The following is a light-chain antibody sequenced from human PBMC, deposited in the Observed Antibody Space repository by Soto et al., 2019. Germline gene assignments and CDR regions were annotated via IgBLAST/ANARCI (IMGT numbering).Light chain of an antibody. Sequence: AIQMTQSPTSLSASVGDRVTITCRASQDITNDLNWYQQKPGKAPKLLIYAASSLESGVPSRFSGSGSGTDFTLTISSLQPADFATYYCLQDYNYPRTFGQGTKIEVK. CDR1: QDITND. V-gene: IGKV1-6*01. CDR2: AAS. J-gene: IGKJ1*01. CDR3: LQDYNYPRT.